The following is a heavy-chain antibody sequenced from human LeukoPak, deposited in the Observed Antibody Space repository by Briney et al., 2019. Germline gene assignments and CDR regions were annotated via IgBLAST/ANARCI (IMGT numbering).Heavy chain of an antibody. J-gene: IGHJ4*02. Sequence: ASVKVSCKASGYTFTGYYMHWVRQAPGQGLEWMGWINPNSGGTNYAQKFQGRVTMTRDTSISTAYMELSRLRSDDTAVYYCAREPSIAAAGTLEYWGQGTLVTVYS. V-gene: IGHV1-2*02. CDR2: INPNSGGT. CDR3: AREPSIAAAGTLEY. CDR1: GYTFTGYY. D-gene: IGHD6-13*01.